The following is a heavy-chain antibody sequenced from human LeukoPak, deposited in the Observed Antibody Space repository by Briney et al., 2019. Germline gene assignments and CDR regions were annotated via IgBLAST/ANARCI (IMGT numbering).Heavy chain of an antibody. V-gene: IGHV5-51*01. CDR1: GYSFTNYW. Sequence: GESLKISCQGSGYSFTNYWIGWVRQMPGKGLEWTGIIYPDDSDTRFSPSFQGQVTISADKSITTAYLHWSSLKASDTAMYYCARRRDSTGDYFDYWGQGTLVTVSS. CDR3: ARRRDSTGDYFDY. J-gene: IGHJ4*02. CDR2: IYPDDSDT. D-gene: IGHD1-1*01.